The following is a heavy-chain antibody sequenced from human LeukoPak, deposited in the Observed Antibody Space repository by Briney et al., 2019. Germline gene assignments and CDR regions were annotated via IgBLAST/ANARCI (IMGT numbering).Heavy chain of an antibody. CDR1: GGSFSGYY. J-gene: IGHJ5*02. Sequence: SETLSLTCAVYGGSFSGYYWSWIRQAPGKGLEWIGEINQSGSTNYNPSLKSRVTISVDTSKNQFSLKLSSVTAADTAVYYCATEPGYCSGGRCYGGWFDPWGQGTLVSVSS. V-gene: IGHV4-34*01. D-gene: IGHD2-15*01. CDR2: INQSGST. CDR3: ATEPGYCSGGRCYGGWFDP.